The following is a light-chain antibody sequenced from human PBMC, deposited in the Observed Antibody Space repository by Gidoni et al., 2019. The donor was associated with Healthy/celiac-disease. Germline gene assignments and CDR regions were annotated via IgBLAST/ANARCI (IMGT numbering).Light chain of an antibody. CDR2: WAS. J-gene: IGKJ3*01. V-gene: IGKV4-1*01. CDR1: QSVFYSSNNKNY. CDR3: QQYYSTPFT. Sequence: DIVMTQSPDSLAVSRGERATINCKSSQSVFYSSNNKNYLAWYQQKPGHPPKLLIYWASTRESGVPDLFSGSGSGTDFTLTISSLQAEDVAVYYCQQYYSTPFTFGPGTKVDIK.